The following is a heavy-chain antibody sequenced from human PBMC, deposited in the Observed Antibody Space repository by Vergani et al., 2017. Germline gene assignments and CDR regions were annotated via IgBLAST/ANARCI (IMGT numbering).Heavy chain of an antibody. Sequence: QVQLQESGPGLVKPSQTLSLTCTVSGGSISSGSYYWSWIRQPPGKGLEWIGEINHSGSTNYNPSLKSRVTISVDTSKNQFSLKLSSVTAADTAVYYCARTYWGMDVWGQGTTVTVSS. J-gene: IGHJ6*02. V-gene: IGHV4-39*07. CDR2: INHSGST. CDR1: GGSISSGSYY. D-gene: IGHD2-15*01. CDR3: ARTYWGMDV.